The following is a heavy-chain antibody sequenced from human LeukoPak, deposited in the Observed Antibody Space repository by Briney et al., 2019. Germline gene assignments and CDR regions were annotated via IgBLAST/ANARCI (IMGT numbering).Heavy chain of an antibody. V-gene: IGHV4-59*01. CDR3: ARAAGPLAAPDF. Sequence: SETLSLTCTVSGGSISSYYWSWIRQPPGKGLEWIGYIYYSGSTNYTPSLKSRVTISVDTSKNQFSLKLSSVTAADTAVYYCARAAGPLAAPDFWGQGTPVTVSS. J-gene: IGHJ4*02. D-gene: IGHD6-13*01. CDR1: GGSISSYY. CDR2: IYYSGST.